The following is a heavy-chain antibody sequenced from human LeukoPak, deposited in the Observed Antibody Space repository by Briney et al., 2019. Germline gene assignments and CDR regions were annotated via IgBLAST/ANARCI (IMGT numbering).Heavy chain of an antibody. V-gene: IGHV1-2*02. CDR1: GYTFTGYY. Sequence: AASVKLSCNASGYTFTGYYMHWVRQPPGQGIEWMGWINPNSGGTNYAQKFQGRVTMTRDTSISTAYMELSRLRSDDTAVYYCARNSGITGTTKAFDIWGQGTMVTVSS. D-gene: IGHD1-7*01. J-gene: IGHJ3*02. CDR2: INPNSGGT. CDR3: ARNSGITGTTKAFDI.